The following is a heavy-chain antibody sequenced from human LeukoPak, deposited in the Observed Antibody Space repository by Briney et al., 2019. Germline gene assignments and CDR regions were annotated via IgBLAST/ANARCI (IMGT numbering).Heavy chain of an antibody. J-gene: IGHJ4*02. V-gene: IGHV3-23*01. D-gene: IGHD3-10*01. Sequence: GESLRLSCAASGFTVSDAWMSWVRQAPGKGLEWVSAISGSGGSTYYADSVKGRFTISRDNSKNTLYLQMNSLRAEDTAVYYRAKVITMVRGRPYYFDYWGQGTLVTVSS. CDR3: AKVITMVRGRPYYFDY. CDR1: GFTVSDAW. CDR2: ISGSGGST.